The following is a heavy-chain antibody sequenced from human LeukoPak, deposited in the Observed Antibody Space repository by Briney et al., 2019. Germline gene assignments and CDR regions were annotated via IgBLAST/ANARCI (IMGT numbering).Heavy chain of an antibody. Sequence: AGGSLRLSCAASGFTFSNYGINWVRQAPGKGLEWVSYISSSSSTIYYADSVKGRFTISRDNAKNSLYLQMNSLRAEDTAVYYCARDLRPTVTTGAAAGIVPDYWGQGTLVTVSS. CDR1: GFTFSNYG. J-gene: IGHJ4*02. D-gene: IGHD6-13*01. CDR3: ARDLRPTVTTGAAAGIVPDY. CDR2: ISSSSSTI. V-gene: IGHV3-48*04.